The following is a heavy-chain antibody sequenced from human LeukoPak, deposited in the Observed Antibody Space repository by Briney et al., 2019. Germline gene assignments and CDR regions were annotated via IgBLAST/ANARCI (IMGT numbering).Heavy chain of an antibody. Sequence: PERSLRLSCAASGFTFSSYGMHWVRQAPGKGLEWVAVIWYDGSNKYYADSVKGRFTISRDNSKNTLYLQMNSLRAEDTAVYYCARNPSDFWRGYYLYYFDYWGQGTLVTVSS. D-gene: IGHD3-3*01. J-gene: IGHJ4*02. CDR2: IWYDGSNK. CDR3: ARNPSDFWRGYYLYYFDY. CDR1: GFTFSSYG. V-gene: IGHV3-33*01.